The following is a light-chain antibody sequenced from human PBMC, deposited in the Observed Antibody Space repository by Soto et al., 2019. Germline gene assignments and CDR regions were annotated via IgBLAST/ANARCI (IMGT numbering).Light chain of an antibody. CDR2: GAS. CDR1: QSVSSSY. V-gene: IGKV3-15*01. Sequence: EIVLTQSPGTLSLSPGERATLSCGASQSVSSSYLAWYQQKPGQAPRLLIYGASTRATGIPARFSGSGSGTEFTLTISSLQSEDFGVYYCHQYNNWPRTFGQGTKV. J-gene: IGKJ1*01. CDR3: HQYNNWPRT.